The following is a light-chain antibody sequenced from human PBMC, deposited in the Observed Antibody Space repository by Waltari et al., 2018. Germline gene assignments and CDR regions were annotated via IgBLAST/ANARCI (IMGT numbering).Light chain of an antibody. CDR2: VRP. Sequence: EIEMTQSPATLSVSPGERATLSCRASQSVGGNLAGTSRNLARLPGSSSMVRPPGPLVPARFSGSGSGTEFTLTISSLQSEDFAVYYCQQYHKWPPLTFGGGTKVEIK. CDR3: QQYHKWPPLT. J-gene: IGKJ4*01. CDR1: QSVGGN. V-gene: IGKV3-15*01.